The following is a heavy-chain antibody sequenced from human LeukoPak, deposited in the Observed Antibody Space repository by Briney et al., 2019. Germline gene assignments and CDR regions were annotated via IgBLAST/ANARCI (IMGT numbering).Heavy chain of an antibody. D-gene: IGHD1-26*01. Sequence: GGSLRLSCAASGFTFSSYSMSWIRQAPGKGLEWASYISDTGRTIYYPDSVKGRFTISRDNAKSSLYLQMNSLRVEDTAVYYCAKGGKWDVTPFDYWGQGTLVTVSS. CDR1: GFTFSSYS. CDR3: AKGGKWDVTPFDY. J-gene: IGHJ4*02. V-gene: IGHV3-48*04. CDR2: ISDTGRTI.